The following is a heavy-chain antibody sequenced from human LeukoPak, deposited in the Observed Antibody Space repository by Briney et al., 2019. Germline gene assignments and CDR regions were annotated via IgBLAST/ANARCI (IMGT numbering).Heavy chain of an antibody. J-gene: IGHJ4*02. Sequence: TGGSLRLSCAASGFTFDSYSMNWVRRAPGKGLEWVSYISSSSGTIYYADSVKGRFTISRDNAKNSLYLQMNSLRAEDTAVYYCAINRNYYDSSGYREVDYWGQGTLVTVSS. V-gene: IGHV3-48*01. D-gene: IGHD3-22*01. CDR2: ISSSSGTI. CDR3: AINRNYYDSSGYREVDY. CDR1: GFTFDSYS.